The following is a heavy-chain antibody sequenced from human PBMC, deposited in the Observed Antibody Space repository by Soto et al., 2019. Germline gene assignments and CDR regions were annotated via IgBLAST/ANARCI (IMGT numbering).Heavy chain of an antibody. CDR1: GGSITYYY. V-gene: IGHV4-59*01. CDR3: ARARVGRGRYFDY. D-gene: IGHD3-10*01. Sequence: SETLSLTCNVSGGSITYYYWSWIRQPPGKGLEWIGYIYDSGTTNYKPSLESRVTISVDTSKNQFSLTLTSVTAADTAVYYCARARVGRGRYFDYWGQGAQVTVSS. CDR2: IYDSGTT. J-gene: IGHJ4*02.